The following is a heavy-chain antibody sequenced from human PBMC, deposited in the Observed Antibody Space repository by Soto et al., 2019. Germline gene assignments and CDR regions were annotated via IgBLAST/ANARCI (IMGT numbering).Heavy chain of an antibody. CDR2: IVPLSDRT. J-gene: IGHJ4*02. V-gene: IGHV1-69*01. CDR1: GETVNSNP. Sequence: QVQLVQSGAEVKKPGSSLKVSCKFFGETVNSNPSGWVRQAPGKGLEWVGGIVPLSDRTNYAQELQGRVTVTADGSTSTVYMELSNLKSDDTAVYYCARKSGRDGPSGGGCFSLDVWGQGSRITVSS. CDR3: ARKSGRDGPSGGGCFSLDV. D-gene: IGHD2-15*01.